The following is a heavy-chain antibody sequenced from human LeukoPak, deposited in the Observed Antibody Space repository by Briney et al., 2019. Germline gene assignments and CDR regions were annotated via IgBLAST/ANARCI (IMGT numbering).Heavy chain of an antibody. CDR1: GGSISSYY. V-gene: IGHV4-34*01. D-gene: IGHD3-16*01. Sequence: SETLSLACTVSGGSISSYYWSWIRQPPGKGLEWIGEINHSGSTNYNPSLKSRVTISVDTSKNQFSLKLSSVTAADTAVYYCARSNDYVWGSSPHFYYYYYVDVWGKGTTVTVSS. CDR3: ARSNDYVWGSSPHFYYYYYVDV. CDR2: INHSGST. J-gene: IGHJ6*03.